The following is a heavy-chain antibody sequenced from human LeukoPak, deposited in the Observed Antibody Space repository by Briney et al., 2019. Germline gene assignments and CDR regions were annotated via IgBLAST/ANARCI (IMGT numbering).Heavy chain of an antibody. CDR3: ARRFAFDV. CDR1: GYSFTSYW. CDR2: IYPGGSDT. V-gene: IGHV5-51*01. J-gene: IGHJ3*01. Sequence: GEALKISCKGAGYSFTSYWIGWVRQIPGKGLGWMGIIYPGGSDTRYSPSFQGQVTISADKSISTAYLQWSSLKASDTAMYYCARRFAFDVWGQGTMVTVSS.